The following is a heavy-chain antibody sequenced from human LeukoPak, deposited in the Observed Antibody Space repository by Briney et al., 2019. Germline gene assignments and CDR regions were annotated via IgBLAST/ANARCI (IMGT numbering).Heavy chain of an antibody. CDR1: GFTFSSYA. J-gene: IGHJ4*02. D-gene: IGHD3-22*01. Sequence: GGSLRLSCAASGFTFSSYAMSWVRQAPGKGLEWVSCISGSGGSTYYADSVKGRFTISRDNSKNTLYLQMNSLRAEDTAVYYCAKARRGLHYYDSSGYPDYWGQGTLVTVSS. V-gene: IGHV3-23*01. CDR3: AKARRGLHYYDSSGYPDY. CDR2: ISGSGGST.